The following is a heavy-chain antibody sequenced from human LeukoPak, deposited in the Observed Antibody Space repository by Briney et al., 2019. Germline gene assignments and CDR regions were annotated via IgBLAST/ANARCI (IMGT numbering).Heavy chain of an antibody. CDR3: ARHKYYDSSGRGSAFDI. V-gene: IGHV5-10-1*01. J-gene: IGHJ3*02. D-gene: IGHD3-22*01. Sequence: GESLKISCKGSGYSFTSYWITWVRQMPGKGLEWMGRIDPSDSYTNYSPSFQGHVTISADKSISTAYLQWSSLKASDTAMYYCARHKYYDSSGRGSAFDIWGQRTMVTVSS. CDR2: IDPSDSYT. CDR1: GYSFTSYW.